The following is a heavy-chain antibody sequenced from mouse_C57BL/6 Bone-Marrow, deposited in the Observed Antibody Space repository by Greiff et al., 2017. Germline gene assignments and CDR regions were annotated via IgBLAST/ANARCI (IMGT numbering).Heavy chain of an antibody. CDR3: ARDYYGSSFWFAY. J-gene: IGHJ3*01. CDR1: GYTFTSYW. Sequence: QVQLQQPGAELVMPGASVKLSCKASGYTFTSYWMHWVKQRPGQGLEWIGEIDPSDSYPNYNQKFTGKSTLTVDKSTSTAYMQLSSLTSEYSAVYYCARDYYGSSFWFAYWGQGTLVTVSA. CDR2: IDPSDSYP. V-gene: IGHV1-69*01. D-gene: IGHD1-1*01.